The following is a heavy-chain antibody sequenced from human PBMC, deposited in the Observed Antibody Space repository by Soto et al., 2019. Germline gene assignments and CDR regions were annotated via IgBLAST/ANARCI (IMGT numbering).Heavy chain of an antibody. CDR1: GYTFTSYY. V-gene: IGHV1-46*03. Sequence: GASVKVSCKASGYTFTSYYMHWVRQAPGQGLEWMGIINPSGGSTSYAQKFQGRVTMTRDTSTSTVYMELSSLRSEDTAVYYCASLLSYYYDSSGPPYGMDVWGQGTTVTVSS. CDR2: INPSGGST. D-gene: IGHD3-22*01. CDR3: ASLLSYYYDSSGPPYGMDV. J-gene: IGHJ6*02.